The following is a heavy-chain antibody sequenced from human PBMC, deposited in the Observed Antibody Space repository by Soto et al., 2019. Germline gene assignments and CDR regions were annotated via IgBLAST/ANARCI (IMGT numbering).Heavy chain of an antibody. D-gene: IGHD6-19*01. CDR2: IYPGDSDT. J-gene: IGHJ4*02. CDR1: GYSFTSYW. CDR3: ARSPGYRSGWSHQVYFDY. Sequence: GESVKISCKGSGYSFTSYWIGWVRQMPGKGLEWMGIIYPGDSDTRYSPSFQGQVTISADKSISTAYLQWSSLKASGTAMYYCARSPGYRSGWSHQVYFDYWGQGTLVTVSS. V-gene: IGHV5-51*01.